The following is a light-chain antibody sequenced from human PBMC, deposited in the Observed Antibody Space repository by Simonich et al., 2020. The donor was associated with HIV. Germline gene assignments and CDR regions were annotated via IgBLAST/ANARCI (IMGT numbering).Light chain of an antibody. CDR3: QHYDKWPPWT. Sequence: EIVMTQSPATLSVSPGARITLSCRASQRVCSNLAWYQQKPGQAPMLLIYGASPRATGSPARFSGSGSGTELTRTINSMQSEDSAVYYCQHYDKWPPWTFGQGTKVEIK. V-gene: IGKV3-15*01. CDR2: GAS. J-gene: IGKJ1*01. CDR1: QRVCSN.